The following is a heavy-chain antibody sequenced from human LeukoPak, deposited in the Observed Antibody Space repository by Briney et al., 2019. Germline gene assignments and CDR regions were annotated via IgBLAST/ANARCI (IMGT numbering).Heavy chain of an antibody. CDR2: ISSSSRYI. Sequence: GGSLRLSCAASGFTFSRYSMNWVRQAPGKGLEWVSSISSSSRYIFYADSMKGRLAISRDNAKNSLYLQMSSLRPEDTALYFCAKGSSGSYSLDAFDIWGQGTMVTVSS. CDR3: AKGSSGSYSLDAFDI. V-gene: IGHV3-21*04. D-gene: IGHD1-26*01. CDR1: GFTFSRYS. J-gene: IGHJ3*02.